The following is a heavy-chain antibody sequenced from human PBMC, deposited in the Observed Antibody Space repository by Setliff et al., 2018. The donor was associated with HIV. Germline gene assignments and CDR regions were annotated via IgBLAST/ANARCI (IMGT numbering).Heavy chain of an antibody. J-gene: IGHJ3*02. CDR2: ISSSSSYI. V-gene: IGHV3-21*01. CDR3: ARVWETLQSYAFDI. D-gene: IGHD1-26*01. CDR1: GFTFSSYS. Sequence: LRLSCAASGFTFSSYSMNWIRQAPGKGLEWVSSISSSSSYIYYADSVKGRFTISRDNAKNSLYLQMNSLRAEDTAVYYCARVWETLQSYAFDIWGQGTMVTVSS.